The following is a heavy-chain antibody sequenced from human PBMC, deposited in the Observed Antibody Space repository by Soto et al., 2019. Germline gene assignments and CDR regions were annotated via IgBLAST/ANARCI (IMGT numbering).Heavy chain of an antibody. D-gene: IGHD6-6*01. CDR3: ARIGFSSSSRPYYGMGV. CDR1: GYTFTGYY. J-gene: IGHJ6*02. V-gene: IGHV1-2*04. Sequence: QVQLVQSGAEVKKPGASVKVSCKASGYTFTGYYMHWVRQAPGQGLEWMGWINPNSGGTNYAQKFQGWVTMTRDTSISTAYMELSRLRSDDTAVYYCARIGFSSSSRPYYGMGVWGQGTTVTVSS. CDR2: INPNSGGT.